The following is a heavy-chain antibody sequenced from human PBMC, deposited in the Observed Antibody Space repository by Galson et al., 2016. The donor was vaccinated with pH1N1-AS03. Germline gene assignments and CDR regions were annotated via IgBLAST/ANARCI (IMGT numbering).Heavy chain of an antibody. D-gene: IGHD5-18*01. CDR1: GYSFVSYW. V-gene: IGHV5-51*01. CDR2: IYSGVSADT. J-gene: IGHJ3*02. CDR3: ARTSGYSSHWALDI. Sequence: QSGAEVKKPGESLKTSYKGSGYSFVSYWIGWVRQMPGKGLEWMGVIYSGVSADTRYSPSFQGQVTISADKSISTAYLQWSSLKASDSAIYYCARTSGYSSHWALDIWGQGTMVTVSS.